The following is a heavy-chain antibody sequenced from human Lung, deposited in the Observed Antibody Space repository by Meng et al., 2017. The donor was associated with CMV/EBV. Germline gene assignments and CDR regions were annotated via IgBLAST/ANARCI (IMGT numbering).Heavy chain of an antibody. J-gene: IGHJ6*02. D-gene: IGHD2-2*01. V-gene: IGHV1-24*01. CDR3: ATNSRTREWVYGMDV. CDR2: FDPEDGET. Sequence: ASVKVSCKVSGYTLRDLSMHWVRQAPGKGLEWMGGFDPEDGETIYAQNFQGRVTMTEDTRTDTAYMEVGSLTFEDTAVYYCATNSRTREWVYGMDVWGQGXTVTVSS. CDR1: GYTLRDLS.